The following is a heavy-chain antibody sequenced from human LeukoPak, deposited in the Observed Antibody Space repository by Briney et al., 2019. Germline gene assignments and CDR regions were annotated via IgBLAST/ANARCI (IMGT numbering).Heavy chain of an antibody. D-gene: IGHD6-13*01. CDR1: GFTFSSYA. CDR2: ISGSGGST. V-gene: IGHV3-23*01. J-gene: IGHJ4*02. Sequence: GGSLRLSCAASGFTFSSYAMSWVRQAPGKGLEWVSAISGSGGSTYSADSVKGRFTISRDNSKNTLYLQMNSLRAEDTAVYYCAKSLDGSSSSPLDYWGQGTLVTVSS. CDR3: AKSLDGSSSSPLDY.